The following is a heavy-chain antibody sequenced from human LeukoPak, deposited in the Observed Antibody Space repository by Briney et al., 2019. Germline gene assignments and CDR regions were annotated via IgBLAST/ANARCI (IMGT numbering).Heavy chain of an antibody. CDR3: ARVGSSWFFDL. CDR1: GFSISDYY. V-gene: IGHV3-11*04. J-gene: IGHJ2*01. CDR2: IHSITSST. D-gene: IGHD6-13*01. Sequence: GRSRRLSCAASGFSISDYYMNWISQAPGKGMECVSYIHSITSSTYYADSVKGRFTISRDNAKNSLYLQMDSLKAEDTAVYYCARVGSSWFFDLWGRGTLVTVSS.